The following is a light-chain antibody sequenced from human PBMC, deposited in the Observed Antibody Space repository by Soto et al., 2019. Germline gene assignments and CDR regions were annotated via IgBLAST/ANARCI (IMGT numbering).Light chain of an antibody. CDR1: NSDVGNYNL. CDR3: CSYAGSSTYG. Sequence: QSALAQPASVSGSPGQSITIPCTGSNSDVGNYNLVSWYQQHPGEAPKLMIYEGSKRPSGVSNRFSGSKSGNTASLTISGLQAEDEADYFCCSYAGSSTYGFGTGTKVTVL. J-gene: IGLJ1*01. V-gene: IGLV2-23*01. CDR2: EGS.